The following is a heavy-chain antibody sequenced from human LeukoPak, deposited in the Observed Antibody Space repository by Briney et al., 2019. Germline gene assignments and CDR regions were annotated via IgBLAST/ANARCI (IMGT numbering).Heavy chain of an antibody. D-gene: IGHD3-3*01. V-gene: IGHV3-21*01. CDR3: ARDGGLRFPNWFDP. Sequence: GGSLRLSCAASGFTFTNYSMNWVRQAPGKGLEGVSSISSSSTYIYYADSVKGRFTISRDNAKNSLYLQMNSLRAEDTAVYYCARDGGLRFPNWFDPWGQGTLVTVSS. CDR2: ISSSSTYI. CDR1: GFTFTNYS. J-gene: IGHJ5*02.